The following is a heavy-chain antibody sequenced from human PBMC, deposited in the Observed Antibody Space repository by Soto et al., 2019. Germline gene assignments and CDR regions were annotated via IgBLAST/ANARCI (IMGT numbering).Heavy chain of an antibody. Sequence: GGSLRLSCAASGFTFSSYAMSWVRQAPGKGLEWVSAISGSGGSTYYADSVKGRFTISRDNSRNTLYLQMNSLRAEDTAVYYCATSRSGAAAAYLDYWGQGNLVTVS. V-gene: IGHV3-23*01. CDR2: ISGSGGST. J-gene: IGHJ4*02. CDR3: ATSRSGAAAAYLDY. D-gene: IGHD6-13*01. CDR1: GFTFSSYA.